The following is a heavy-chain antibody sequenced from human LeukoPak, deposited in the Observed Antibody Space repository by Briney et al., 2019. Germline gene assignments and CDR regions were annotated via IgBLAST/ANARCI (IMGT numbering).Heavy chain of an antibody. CDR1: GYSFTSYW. CDR2: IYPGDSDT. D-gene: IGHD6-6*01. CDR3: ARGNERQLVRYRFDY. J-gene: IGHJ4*02. Sequence: GESLKISCKGSGYSFTSYWIGWVRQMPGKGLEWMGIIYPGDSDTRYSPSFQGQVTISADKSISTAYLQWSSLKASDTAMYYCARGNERQLVRYRFDYWGQGTLVTVSS. V-gene: IGHV5-51*01.